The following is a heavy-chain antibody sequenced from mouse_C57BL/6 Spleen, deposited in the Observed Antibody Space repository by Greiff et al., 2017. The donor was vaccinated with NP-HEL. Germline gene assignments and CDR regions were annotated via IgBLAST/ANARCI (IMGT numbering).Heavy chain of an antibody. Sequence: VQLKQSGPGLVKPSQSLSLTCSVTGYSITSGYYWNWIRQFPGNKLEWMGYISYDGSNNYNPSLKNRISITRDTSKNQFFLKLNSVTTEDTATYYCARDDGYYVFAYWGQGTLVTVSA. D-gene: IGHD2-3*01. CDR1: GYSITSGYY. CDR3: ARDDGYYVFAY. V-gene: IGHV3-6*01. J-gene: IGHJ3*01. CDR2: ISYDGSN.